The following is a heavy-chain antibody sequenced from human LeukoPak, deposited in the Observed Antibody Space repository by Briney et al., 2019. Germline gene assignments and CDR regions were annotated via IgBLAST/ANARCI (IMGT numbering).Heavy chain of an antibody. Sequence: PGGSLRLPCAASGFTFSSYSMNWVRQAPGKGLEWVSSIRSSTSYIYYADSVKGRFTISKDNAKNSLYLQMNSLRAEDTAVYYCARAGGSTVSHSDYWGQGTLVTVSS. D-gene: IGHD4-17*01. CDR3: ARAGGSTVSHSDY. CDR1: GFTFSSYS. V-gene: IGHV3-21*01. J-gene: IGHJ4*02. CDR2: IRSSTSYI.